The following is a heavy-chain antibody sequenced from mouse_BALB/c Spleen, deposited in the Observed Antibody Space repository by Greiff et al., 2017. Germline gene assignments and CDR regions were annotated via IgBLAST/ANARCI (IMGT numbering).Heavy chain of an antibody. J-gene: IGHJ3*01. CDR3: AKGDYDEFAY. V-gene: IGHV5-6*01. Sequence: VQLKESGGDLVKPGGSLKLSCAASGFTFSSYGMSWVRQTPDKRLEWVATISSGGSYTYYPDSVKGRFTISRDNAKNTLYLQMSSLKSEDTAMYYCAKGDYDEFAYWGQGTLVTVSA. CDR2: ISSGGSYT. D-gene: IGHD2-4*01. CDR1: GFTFSSYG.